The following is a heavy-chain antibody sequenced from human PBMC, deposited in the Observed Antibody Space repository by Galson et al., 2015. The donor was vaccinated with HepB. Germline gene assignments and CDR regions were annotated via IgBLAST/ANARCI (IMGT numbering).Heavy chain of an antibody. D-gene: IGHD6-19*01. CDR1: GGSFIGYW. J-gene: IGHJ6*04. CDR2: IYPDDSDT. V-gene: IGHV5-51*01. CDR3: ARVRAVAGSRINSYYFYGMDV. Sequence: QSGAEVKKPEESLKISCKVSGGSFIGYWIGWVRQMPGKGLEWMGIIYPDDSDTRYSPSFQGQVTISADKSINTAYLQWSSLKASDTAMYYCARVRAVAGSRINSYYFYGMDVWGKGTTVTVSS.